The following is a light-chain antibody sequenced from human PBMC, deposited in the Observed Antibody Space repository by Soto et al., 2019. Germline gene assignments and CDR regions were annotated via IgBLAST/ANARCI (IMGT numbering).Light chain of an antibody. V-gene: IGKV3-15*01. CDR1: QSVSSN. Sequence: EIVMTQSPATLSVSPWERATLSCRASQSVSSNLAWYQQKPGQAPRLLIYGASTRATGIPARFSGSGSGTEFTLTINSLQSEDFAIYYCQQYNNWPGTFGQGTKVDIK. J-gene: IGKJ1*01. CDR2: GAS. CDR3: QQYNNWPGT.